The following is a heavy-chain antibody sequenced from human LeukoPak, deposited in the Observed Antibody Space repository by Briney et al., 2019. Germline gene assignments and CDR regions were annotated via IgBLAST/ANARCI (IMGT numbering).Heavy chain of an antibody. CDR3: ASPAQYGFDI. CDR2: IYYSGSA. CDR1: GVSISSSSYY. J-gene: IGHJ3*02. Sequence: SETLSLTCTVSGVSISSSSYYWGWIRQPPGKGLEWIGNIYYSGSAYYNPSLKSRVTISVDTSRNQFSLKLSSVTAADTALYYCASPAQYGFDIWGQGTMVTVSS. V-gene: IGHV4-39*01.